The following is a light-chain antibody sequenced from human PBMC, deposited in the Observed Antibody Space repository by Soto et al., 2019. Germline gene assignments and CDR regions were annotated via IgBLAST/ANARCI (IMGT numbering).Light chain of an antibody. J-gene: IGKJ2*01. Sequence: DIQMTQSPSSLSASVGDRVTITCQASQDISNYLNWYQQKPGKAPKLLIYDASNLETGVPSRFSGSGSGTDFTYTIRSLQPEALATYYCQQYDNLPPFGRGTKLESK. CDR1: QDISNY. CDR3: QQYDNLPP. CDR2: DAS. V-gene: IGKV1-33*01.